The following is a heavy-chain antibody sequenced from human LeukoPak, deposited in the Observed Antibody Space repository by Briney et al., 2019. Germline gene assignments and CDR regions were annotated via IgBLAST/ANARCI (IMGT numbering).Heavy chain of an antibody. Sequence: GRSLRLSCAASGFTFSSYGMHWVRQAPGKGLEWVAVISYDGSNKYYADSVKGRFAISRDNSKNTLYLQMNSLRAEDTAVYYCAKDERPSVVVPAAALRFWGQGTLVTVSS. CDR3: AKDERPSVVVPAAALRF. J-gene: IGHJ4*02. D-gene: IGHD2-2*01. CDR2: ISYDGSNK. V-gene: IGHV3-30*18. CDR1: GFTFSSYG.